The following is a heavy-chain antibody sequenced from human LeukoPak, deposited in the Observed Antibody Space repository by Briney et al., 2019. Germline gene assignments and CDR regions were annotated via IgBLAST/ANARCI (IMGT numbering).Heavy chain of an antibody. CDR2: INHSGST. Sequence: SETLSPTCAVYGGSFSGYYWSWIRQPPGKGLEWIGEINHSGSTNYNPSLEGRVTILVDTSRNHFSVKLSSVTAADTAVYYCARSQNYYGSGDYWSQGTLVTVSS. J-gene: IGHJ4*02. CDR1: GGSFSGYY. V-gene: IGHV4-34*01. D-gene: IGHD3-10*01. CDR3: ARSQNYYGSGDY.